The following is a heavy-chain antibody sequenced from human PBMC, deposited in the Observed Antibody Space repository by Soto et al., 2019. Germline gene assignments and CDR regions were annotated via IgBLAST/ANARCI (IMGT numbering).Heavy chain of an antibody. CDR1: GGTFNSFG. J-gene: IGHJ4*02. CDR2: IIPAFGTT. Sequence: QVHVVQSGAEVKKPGPSVKVTCKSFGGTFNSFGINWVRQSRGQGLEYMGGIIPAFGTTNFAQRFRDRVTLVADGSSTTSYMELSSLTSDDTATYYCAIEVWGRGGHYLDSWGQGTLVTVSS. D-gene: IGHD7-27*01. V-gene: IGHV1-69*01. CDR3: AIEVWGRGGHYLDS.